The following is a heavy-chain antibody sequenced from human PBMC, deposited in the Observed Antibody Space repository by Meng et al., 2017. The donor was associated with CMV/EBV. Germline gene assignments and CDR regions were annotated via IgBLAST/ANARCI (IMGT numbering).Heavy chain of an antibody. Sequence: GSLRLSCAVYGGSFSGYYWSWIRQPPGKGLEWIGEINHSGSTNYNPSLKSRVTISVDTSKNQFSLKLSSVTAADTAVYYCAREYYDFLSFLVAFDIWGQGTMVTVSS. CDR3: AREYYDFLSFLVAFDI. V-gene: IGHV4-34*01. D-gene: IGHD3-3*01. CDR2: INHSGST. CDR1: GGSFSGYY. J-gene: IGHJ3*02.